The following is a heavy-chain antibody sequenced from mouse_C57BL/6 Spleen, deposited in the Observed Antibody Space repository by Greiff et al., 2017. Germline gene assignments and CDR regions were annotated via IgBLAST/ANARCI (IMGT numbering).Heavy chain of an antibody. CDR3: ARAGTGYAMDY. Sequence: EVQVVESGGGLVQPGGSLSLSCAASGFTFTDYYMSWVRQPPGKALEWLGFIRNKANGYTTEYSASVKGRFTISRDNSQSILYLQMNALRAEDSATYYCARAGTGYAMDYWGQGTSVTGSS. D-gene: IGHD4-1*01. CDR1: GFTFTDYY. V-gene: IGHV7-3*01. J-gene: IGHJ4*01. CDR2: IRNKANGYTT.